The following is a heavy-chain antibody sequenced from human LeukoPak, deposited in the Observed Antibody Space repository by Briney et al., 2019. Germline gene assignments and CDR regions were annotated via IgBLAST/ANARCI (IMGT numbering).Heavy chain of an antibody. J-gene: IGHJ4*02. Sequence: PGGSLRLSCAASGFTFDDYGMSWVRQAPGKGLEWVSGINWNGGSTGYADSVKGRFTISRDNAKNSLYLQMNSLRAEDTALYYCARDRGLAAAGIVDYWGQGTLVTVSS. CDR2: INWNGGST. CDR3: ARDRGLAAAGIVDY. V-gene: IGHV3-20*04. D-gene: IGHD6-13*01. CDR1: GFTFDDYG.